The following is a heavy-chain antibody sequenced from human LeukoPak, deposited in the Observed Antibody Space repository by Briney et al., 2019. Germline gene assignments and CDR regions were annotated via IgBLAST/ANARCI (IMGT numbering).Heavy chain of an antibody. D-gene: IGHD2-21*01. J-gene: IGHJ4*02. CDR3: ARDEENSPFDY. CDR1: GFTFSSYG. CDR2: ISYDGSNK. V-gene: IGHV3-30*03. Sequence: PGGSLRLSCAASGFTFSSYGMHWVRQAPGKGLEWVAVISYDGSNKYYADSVKGRFTISRDNSKNTLYLQMNSLRAEDTAVYYCARDEENSPFDYWGQGTLVTVSS.